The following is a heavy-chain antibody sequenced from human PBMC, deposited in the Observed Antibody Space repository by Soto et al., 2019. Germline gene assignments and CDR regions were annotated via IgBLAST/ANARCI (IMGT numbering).Heavy chain of an antibody. J-gene: IGHJ6*02. CDR1: GGSISRNGYF. V-gene: IGHV4-31*03. D-gene: IGHD3-10*01. CDR2: IYYSGSS. Sequence: KPSETLSLTCTVSGGSISRNGYFWTWIRQHPGKGLEWIGYIYYSGSSYYNPSLKSRVIISVDTSKNHFSLNLTAVTAADTAVYYCARGTMLRGPGYYYAMDVWGQGTTVTVSS. CDR3: ARGTMLRGPGYYYAMDV.